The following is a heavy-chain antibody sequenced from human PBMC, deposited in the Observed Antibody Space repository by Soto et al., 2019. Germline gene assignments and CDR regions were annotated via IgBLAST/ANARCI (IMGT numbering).Heavy chain of an antibody. CDR3: AKAETYDFWSGLHFDY. Sequence: LRLSCVASGVTFSSFAMSWVRQAPGKGLEWVSTISGSGGSTYYADSVKGRLTISRDNSKNTLSLHINSLRAEDTAVYYCAKAETYDFWSGLHFDYWGQGTLVTVSS. J-gene: IGHJ4*02. CDR2: ISGSGGST. CDR1: GVTFSSFA. D-gene: IGHD3-3*01. V-gene: IGHV3-23*01.